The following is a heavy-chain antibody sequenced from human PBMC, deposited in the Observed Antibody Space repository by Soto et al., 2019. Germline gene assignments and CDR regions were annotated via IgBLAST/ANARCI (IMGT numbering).Heavy chain of an antibody. CDR1: GGTFSSYA. CDR3: AREGALLRAFDI. J-gene: IGHJ3*02. CDR2: IIPICGTA. V-gene: IGHV1-69*12. Sequence: QVQLVQSGAEVKKPGSSVKVSCKASGGTFSSYAISWVRQAPGQGLEWMGGIIPICGTANYAQKFQGRVTITADESTSTDHMKLSRLRSEATAEYYCAREGALLRAFDIWGQGTMVTVSS. D-gene: IGHD1-26*01.